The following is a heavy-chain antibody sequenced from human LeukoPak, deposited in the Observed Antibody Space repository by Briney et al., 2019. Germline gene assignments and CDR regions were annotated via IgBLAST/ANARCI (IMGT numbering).Heavy chain of an antibody. CDR1: GLTFSSNA. D-gene: IGHD3-16*01. CDR2: ISNSASRT. J-gene: IGHJ2*01. Sequence: PGGSLRLSCAASGLTFSSNAMSWVRQAPGKGLEWVSGISNSASRTYYADSVKGRFTISRDNSKNTLYLQTNSLRAEDTAVYYCAKRGSTYANWYFDLWGRGTLVTVSS. V-gene: IGHV3-23*01. CDR3: AKRGSTYANWYFDL.